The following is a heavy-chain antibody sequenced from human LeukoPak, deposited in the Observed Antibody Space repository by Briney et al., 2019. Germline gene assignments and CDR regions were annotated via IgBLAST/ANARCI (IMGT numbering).Heavy chain of an antibody. V-gene: IGHV3-21*01. Sequence: GGSLRLSCAASGFTFSSYSMNWVRQAPGKGLEWVSSITSSSSHIYYADSMKGRFTISRDNAKNSLYLQMNSLRVEDTAVYYCARASRVGANIDAFDIWGQGTMVTVSS. D-gene: IGHD1-26*01. CDR3: ARASRVGANIDAFDI. CDR1: GFTFSSYS. J-gene: IGHJ3*02. CDR2: ITSSSSHI.